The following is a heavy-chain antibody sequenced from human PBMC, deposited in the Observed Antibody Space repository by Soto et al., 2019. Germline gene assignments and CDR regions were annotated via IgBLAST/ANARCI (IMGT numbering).Heavy chain of an antibody. CDR2: ISYDGSNK. CDR1: GFTFTDHY. V-gene: IGHV3-30-3*01. Sequence: PGGSLRLSCEASGFTFTDHYMSWVRQAPGKGLEWVAVISYDGSNKYYADSVKGRFTISRDNSKNTLYLQMNSLRAEDTAVYYCARVARSVYSSSWTRYFDYWGQGTLVTVSS. CDR3: ARVARSVYSSSWTRYFDY. D-gene: IGHD6-13*01. J-gene: IGHJ4*02.